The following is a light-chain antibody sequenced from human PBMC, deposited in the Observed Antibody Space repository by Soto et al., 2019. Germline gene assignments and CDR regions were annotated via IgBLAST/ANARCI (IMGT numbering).Light chain of an antibody. CDR1: QTISSY. Sequence: EIVLTQSPATLSSSPGERATLYCWASQTISSYLAWYQHKPGQAPRLLIYDTSNRATGIPARFSGSGSGTDFTLTISSLEPEDFAVYYCHQRSNWPLTFGGGTKVEIK. V-gene: IGKV3-11*01. CDR2: DTS. CDR3: HQRSNWPLT. J-gene: IGKJ4*01.